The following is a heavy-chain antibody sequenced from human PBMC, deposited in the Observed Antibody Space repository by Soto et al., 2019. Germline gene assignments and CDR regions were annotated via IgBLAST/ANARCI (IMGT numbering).Heavy chain of an antibody. CDR3: AKGPYCISTSCSYYFDY. D-gene: IGHD2-2*01. J-gene: IGHJ4*02. Sequence: DVQLVESGGGLVQPGRSLRLSCAASGFTFDDYAMHWVRQAPGKGLEWVSGISWNSGSIGYADSVKGRFTISRDNAKNSLYLQMNSLRAEDTALYYCAKGPYCISTSCSYYFDYWGQGTLVTVSS. CDR1: GFTFDDYA. CDR2: ISWNSGSI. V-gene: IGHV3-9*01.